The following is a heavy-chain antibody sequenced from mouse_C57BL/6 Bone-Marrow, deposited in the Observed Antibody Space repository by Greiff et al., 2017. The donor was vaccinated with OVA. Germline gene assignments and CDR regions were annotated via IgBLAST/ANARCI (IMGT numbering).Heavy chain of an antibody. D-gene: IGHD2-4*01. CDR3: ARAHPYDYDEGDY. CDR1: GFTFSSYA. V-gene: IGHV5-4*03. Sequence: EVKLVESGGGLVKPGGSLKLSCAASGFTFSSYAMSWVRQTPEKRLEWVAPISDGGGYTYYPDNVKGRSTISRDNAKNKPYLQMSQLKSEDTAVYYCARAHPYDYDEGDYWGQGTSVTVSS. CDR2: ISDGGGYT. J-gene: IGHJ4*01.